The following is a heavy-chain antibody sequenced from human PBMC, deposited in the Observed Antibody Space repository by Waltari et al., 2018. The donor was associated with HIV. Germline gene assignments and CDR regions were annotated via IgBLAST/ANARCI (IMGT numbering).Heavy chain of an antibody. CDR1: GSTFSSYA. D-gene: IGHD1-26*01. CDR2: ISDCGSNK. Sequence: QVQLVESGGGVVQPGSSLRLSCAASGSTFSSYAMHWVRQAPGKGLGWVAVISDCGSNKYYTDSVEGRFTISRDNSKKTLYLQMNSVRARDTAVYYCARGVGGSYFDYWGQGALVSVSS. J-gene: IGHJ4*02. V-gene: IGHV3-30*10. CDR3: ARGVGGSYFDY.